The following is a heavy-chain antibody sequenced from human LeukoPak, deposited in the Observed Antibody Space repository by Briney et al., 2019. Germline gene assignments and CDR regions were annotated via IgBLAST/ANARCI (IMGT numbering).Heavy chain of an antibody. CDR2: ISGSGGST. D-gene: IGHD3-3*02. CDR1: GFTFSSYA. J-gene: IGHJ6*02. V-gene: IGHV3-23*01. Sequence: GGSLRLSCVASGFTFSSYAMSWVRQTPGKGLEWVSAISGSGGSTYYADSVKGRFTISRDNSKNTLFLQMNSLRAEDTAPYYCAKSVAFYFSYGLAVWGQGTTVTVSS. CDR3: AKSVAFYFSYGLAV.